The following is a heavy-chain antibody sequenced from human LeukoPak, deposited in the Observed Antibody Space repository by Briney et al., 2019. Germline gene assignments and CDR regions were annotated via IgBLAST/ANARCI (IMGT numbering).Heavy chain of an antibody. J-gene: IGHJ4*02. V-gene: IGHV4-39*07. CDR1: GGSISSSSYY. CDR3: TREYSSSPHY. CDR2: IYYSGTT. D-gene: IGHD5-18*01. Sequence: SETLSLTCTVSGGSISSSSYYWGWLRQPPGKGLEWIGSIYYSGTTYYNPSLKSRLTISVDTSMNQFSLKLSSVTAADTAVYYCTREYSSSPHYWGQGTLVTVSS.